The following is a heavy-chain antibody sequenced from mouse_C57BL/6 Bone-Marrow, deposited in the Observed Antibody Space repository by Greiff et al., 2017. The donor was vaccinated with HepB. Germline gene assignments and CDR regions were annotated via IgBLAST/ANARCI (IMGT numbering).Heavy chain of an antibody. V-gene: IGHV5-6*01. CDR3: ARAKAWFAY. CDR1: GFTFSSYG. J-gene: IGHJ3*01. Sequence: VQLKESGGDLVKPGGSLKLSCAASGFTFSSYGMSWVRQTPDKRLEWVATISSGGSYTYYPDSVKGRFTISRDNAKNTLYLQMSSLKSEDTAMYYCARAKAWFAYWGQGTLVTVSA. CDR2: ISSGGSYT.